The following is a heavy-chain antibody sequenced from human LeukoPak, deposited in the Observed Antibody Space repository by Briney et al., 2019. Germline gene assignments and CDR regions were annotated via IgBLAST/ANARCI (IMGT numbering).Heavy chain of an antibody. CDR2: LGGSGGVP. CDR3: AKGATGTGWSQFDN. Sequence: GGFLRLTCSTSGFHLSSTAMNRGRPAPGKGPELVSVLGGSGGVPYYADSVKGRFTISRDSSRNTVFLQMNCLRAEDTAVYYCAKGATGTGWSQFDNWGQGTLVTVSS. D-gene: IGHD6-19*01. CDR1: GFHLSSTA. V-gene: IGHV3-23*01. J-gene: IGHJ4*02.